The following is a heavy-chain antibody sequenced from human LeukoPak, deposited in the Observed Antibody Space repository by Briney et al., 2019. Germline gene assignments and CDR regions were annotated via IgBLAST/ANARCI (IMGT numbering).Heavy chain of an antibody. D-gene: IGHD1-26*01. V-gene: IGHV4-59*01. CDR3: ARSNTVGADLSFDS. CDR2: IYYNGRT. CDR1: RGSISSYY. Sequence: PSETLSLTCTVSRGSISSYYWSWIRQPPGKGLEWIGYIYYNGRTNYNPSLKSRFTISVDTSRNQFSVKLSSVTAADTAVYYCARSNTVGADLSFDSWGQGTLVTVSS. J-gene: IGHJ4*02.